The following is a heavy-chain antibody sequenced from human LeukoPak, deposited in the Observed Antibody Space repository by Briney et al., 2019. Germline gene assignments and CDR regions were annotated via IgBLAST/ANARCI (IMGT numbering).Heavy chain of an antibody. Sequence: GGSLRLSCAASGFTFSSYWMSWVRQAPGKGLEWVSSISSSSSYIYYADSVKGRFTISRDNAKNSLYLQMNSLRAEDTAVYYCARESVVVAAMDYWGQGTLVTVSS. V-gene: IGHV3-21*01. CDR3: ARESVVVAAMDY. D-gene: IGHD2-15*01. J-gene: IGHJ4*02. CDR1: GFTFSSYW. CDR2: ISSSSSYI.